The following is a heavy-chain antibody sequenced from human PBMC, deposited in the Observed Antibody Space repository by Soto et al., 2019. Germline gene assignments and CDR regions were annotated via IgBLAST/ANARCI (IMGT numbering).Heavy chain of an antibody. D-gene: IGHD6-19*01. CDR2: ISGSGGST. Sequence: HPGGSLRLSCAASGFTFSSYAMNWVRQAPGKGLEWVSAISGSGGSTYYADSVKGRFTISRDNSKNTLYLQMNSLRADDTAVYYCAKDLGSSAWYPFDYWGQGTLVTVSS. V-gene: IGHV3-23*01. CDR3: AKDLGSSAWYPFDY. J-gene: IGHJ4*02. CDR1: GFTFSSYA.